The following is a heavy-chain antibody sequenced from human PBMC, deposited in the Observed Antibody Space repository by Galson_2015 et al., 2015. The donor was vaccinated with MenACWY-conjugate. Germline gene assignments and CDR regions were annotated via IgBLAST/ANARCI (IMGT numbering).Heavy chain of an antibody. V-gene: IGHV1-46*01. J-gene: IGHJ6*02. D-gene: IGHD5-18*01. Sequence: SVKVSCKASGYTFTSYYMHWVRQAPGQGLEWMGIINPSGGGTSYAQKLQGRVTMTRDTSTSTVYMELSSLRSEDTAVYYCAREFGGYSYGYYYYGMDVGGQGTTVTVSS. CDR3: AREFGGYSYGYYYYGMDV. CDR2: INPSGGGT. CDR1: GYTFTSYY.